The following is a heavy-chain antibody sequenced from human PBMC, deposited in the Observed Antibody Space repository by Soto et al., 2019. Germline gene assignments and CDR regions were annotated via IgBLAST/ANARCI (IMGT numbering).Heavy chain of an antibody. CDR1: GYTFSNYG. D-gene: IGHD2-2*01. CDR3: ARVVPGAEAWFGP. V-gene: IGHV1-18*01. Sequence: ASVKVSCKTSGYTFSNYGITWARQAPGQPLEWLGWISLYSDGTNYAQKFQGRVSMTTDTSTTTAYMELRSLRSDDTAVYYCARVVPGAEAWFGPWGQGTLVTVSS. CDR2: ISLYSDGT. J-gene: IGHJ5*02.